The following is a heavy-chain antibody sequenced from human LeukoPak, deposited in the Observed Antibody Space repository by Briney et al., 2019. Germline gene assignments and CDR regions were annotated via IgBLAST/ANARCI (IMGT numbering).Heavy chain of an antibody. Sequence: PGGSLRLSCADSGFTFSQYYMTWIRQAPGKGLEWISYISSSSSYANYADTVKGRFTISRDNDKNTVYLQMNSLRVDDTAVYYCARDLSRLSVWGQGTLVTVSS. CDR1: GFTFSQYY. J-gene: IGHJ4*02. CDR2: ISSSSSYA. V-gene: IGHV3-11*05. CDR3: ARDLSRLSV. D-gene: IGHD5/OR15-5a*01.